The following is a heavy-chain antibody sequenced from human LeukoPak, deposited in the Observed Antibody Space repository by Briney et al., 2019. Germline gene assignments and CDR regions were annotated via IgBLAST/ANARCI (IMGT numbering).Heavy chain of an antibody. J-gene: IGHJ4*02. D-gene: IGHD1-26*01. V-gene: IGHV3-30-3*01. CDR3: ARDRVGATDYFDY. CDR1: GFTFSSYA. Sequence: GGSLRLSCAASGFTFSSYAMHWVRQAPGKGLEWVAVISYDGGNKYYADSVKGRFTISRDNSKNTLYLQMNSLRAEDTAVYYCARDRVGATDYFDYWGQGTLVTVSS. CDR2: ISYDGGNK.